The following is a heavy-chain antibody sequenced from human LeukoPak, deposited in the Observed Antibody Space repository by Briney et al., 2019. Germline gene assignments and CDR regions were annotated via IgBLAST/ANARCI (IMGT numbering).Heavy chain of an antibody. CDR3: ARTGTGGDLDI. V-gene: IGHV3-74*01. Sequence: GGPLRLSCAASGFTFSNHWLHWVRQAPGKGLVWVSRINSDGTSTIYADSVKGRFTISRDNAKSTVYLQMNSLRAEDTAVYYCARTGTGGDLDIWGQGTMVTVSS. J-gene: IGHJ3*02. CDR2: INSDGTST. D-gene: IGHD2-8*02. CDR1: GFTFSNHW.